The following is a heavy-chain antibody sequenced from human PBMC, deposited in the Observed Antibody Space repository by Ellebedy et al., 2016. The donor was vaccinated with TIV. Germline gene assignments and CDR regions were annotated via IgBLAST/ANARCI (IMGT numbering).Heavy chain of an antibody. V-gene: IGHV3-30*02. CDR2: IWFDGASK. CDR1: GFIFTNFG. CDR3: AKETVVAPGNVDYMDV. Sequence: GESLKISXAASGFIFTNFGVHWVRQAPGKGLEWVAYIWFDGASKYYAESVKGRFTISRDNSKNTLYLQMKSLTADDTAVYYCAKETVVAPGNVDYMDVWGKGTMVTVSS. J-gene: IGHJ6*03. D-gene: IGHD2-2*01.